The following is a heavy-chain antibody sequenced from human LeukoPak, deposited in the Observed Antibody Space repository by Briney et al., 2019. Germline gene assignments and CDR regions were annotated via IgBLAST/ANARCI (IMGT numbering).Heavy chain of an antibody. CDR2: ISTYNGNT. Sequence: ASVKVSCKASGYTFTSYGISWVRQAPGQGLEWMGWISTYNGNTNYAQKLQGRVTMTTDTSTTTAYMELRSLTSDDTAVYYCAGGPTTQTFDYWGQGTLVTVSS. D-gene: IGHD4-11*01. CDR3: AGGPTTQTFDY. CDR1: GYTFTSYG. V-gene: IGHV1-18*01. J-gene: IGHJ4*02.